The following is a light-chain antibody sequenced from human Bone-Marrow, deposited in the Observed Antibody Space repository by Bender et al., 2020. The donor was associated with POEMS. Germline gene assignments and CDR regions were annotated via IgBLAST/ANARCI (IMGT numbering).Light chain of an antibody. CDR2: DDS. CDR1: KLGEKY. CDR3: QVWDSSSDHWV. J-gene: IGLJ3*02. V-gene: IGLV3-21*02. Sequence: SDQLTQPPSVSVSPGQTASITCSGYKLGEKYASWYQQKPGQSPVLVVYDDSDRPSGIPERFSGSNSGNTATLTISRVEAGDEADYYCQVWDSSSDHWVFGGGTKLTVL.